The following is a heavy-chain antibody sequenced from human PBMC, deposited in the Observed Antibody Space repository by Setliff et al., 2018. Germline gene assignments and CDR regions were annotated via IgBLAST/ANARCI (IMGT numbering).Heavy chain of an antibody. Sequence: GGSLRLSCTGSGFTFDTYALTWVRQVPGKGLEWVSFISASGGTTYYADSVSGRFFISRDNSKNTLFLQMNDLRAEGTAVYYCARDFGGGYAAFDIWGQGTMVTVSS. CDR2: ISASGGTT. D-gene: IGHD5-12*01. J-gene: IGHJ3*02. V-gene: IGHV3-23*01. CDR3: ARDFGGGYAAFDI. CDR1: GFTFDTYA.